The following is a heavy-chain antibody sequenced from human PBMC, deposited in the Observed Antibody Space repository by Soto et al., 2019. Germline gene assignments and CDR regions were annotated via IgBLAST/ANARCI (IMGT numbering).Heavy chain of an antibody. CDR1: GYTFTSYY. CDR3: ATVGGSGCYLPPPRSPLDY. V-gene: IGHV1-46*01. J-gene: IGHJ4*02. D-gene: IGHD3-3*01. Sequence: ASVKVSCKASGYTFTSYYMHWVRQAPGQGLEWMGIINPSGGSTSYAQKFQGRVTMTEDTSTGTVYMELSSLRSEDTAVYYCATVGGSGCYLPPPRSPLDYWGQGTLVTVSS. CDR2: INPSGGST.